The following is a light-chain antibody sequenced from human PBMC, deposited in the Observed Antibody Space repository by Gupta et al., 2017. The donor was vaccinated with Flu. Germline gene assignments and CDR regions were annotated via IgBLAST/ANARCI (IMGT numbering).Light chain of an antibody. CDR3: CSDTTSDNLV. CDR2: EVS. J-gene: IGLJ3*02. Sequence: SALTQPASVSGSPGLSITISCTVTNNDVGGYNFVSWYQQHPGKAPKLIIYEVSKRPAGVSSRFSASKSGNTASLTISVREEADAAEYYYCSDTTSDNLVFGGGTKLTVL. V-gene: IGLV2-14*01. CDR1: NNDVGGYNF.